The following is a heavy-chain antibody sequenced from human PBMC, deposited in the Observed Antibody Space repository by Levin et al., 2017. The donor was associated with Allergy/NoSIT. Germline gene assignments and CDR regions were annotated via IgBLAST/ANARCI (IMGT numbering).Heavy chain of an antibody. D-gene: IGHD4-17*01. Sequence: SETLSLTCTVSGGSISSYYWSWIRQPPGKGLEWIGYIYYSGSTNYNPSLKSRVTISVDTSKNQFSLKLSSVTAADTAVYYCARGLNYGDYVGAFDIWGQGTMVTVSS. J-gene: IGHJ3*02. CDR2: IYYSGST. V-gene: IGHV4-59*01. CDR1: GGSISSYY. CDR3: ARGLNYGDYVGAFDI.